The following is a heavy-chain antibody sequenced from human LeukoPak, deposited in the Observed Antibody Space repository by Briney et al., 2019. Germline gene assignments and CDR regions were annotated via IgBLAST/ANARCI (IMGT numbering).Heavy chain of an antibody. CDR1: GGSISSYY. CDR2: IYYSGST. CDR3: ARGTYSSGRIPFDY. Sequence: SETLSLTCTVSGGSISSYYWSWLRQPPGKGLEGIGDIYYSGSTNYNPSLNTRVTISVDTSNNQFSLKLSSVTAADASVYYCARGTYSSGRIPFDYCGQGTLVTVSS. J-gene: IGHJ4*02. D-gene: IGHD6-19*01. V-gene: IGHV4-59*01.